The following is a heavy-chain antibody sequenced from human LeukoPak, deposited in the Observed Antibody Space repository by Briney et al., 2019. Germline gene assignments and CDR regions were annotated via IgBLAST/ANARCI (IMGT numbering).Heavy chain of an antibody. D-gene: IGHD3-22*01. J-gene: IGHJ4*02. CDR2: ISSSGSTI. CDR3: ASEGTYYYDSSGYSDCYGCLIDY. V-gene: IGHV3-11*04. CDR1: GFTFSDYY. Sequence: GGSLRLSCAASGFTFSDYYMSWIRQAPWKGLEWVSYISSSGSTIYYADSVKGRFTISRDNAKNSLYLQMNSLRAEDTAVYYCASEGTYYYDSSGYSDCYGCLIDYWGQGTLVTVSS.